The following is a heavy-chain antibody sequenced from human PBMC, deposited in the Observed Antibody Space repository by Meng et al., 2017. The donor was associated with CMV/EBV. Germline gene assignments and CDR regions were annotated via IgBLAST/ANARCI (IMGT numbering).Heavy chain of an antibody. CDR2: IYYSGTT. CDR1: SGDYI. J-gene: IGHJ5*02. V-gene: IGHV4-30-4*08. CDR3: ARVVRDDFWSGYYRGGWFDP. D-gene: IGHD3-3*01. Sequence: SGDYIWSWIRQPPGKGLEWIGYIYYSGTTNYNPSHKSRVTISVDASKNQFSLKLSSVAAADTAVYYCARVVRDDFWSGYYRGGWFDPWGQGTLVTVSS.